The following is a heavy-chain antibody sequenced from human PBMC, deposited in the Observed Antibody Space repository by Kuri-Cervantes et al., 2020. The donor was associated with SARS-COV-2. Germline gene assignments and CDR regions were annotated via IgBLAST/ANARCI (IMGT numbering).Heavy chain of an antibody. D-gene: IGHD2-15*01. J-gene: IGHJ5*02. CDR3: ARQEVVAATNWFDP. CDR1: GYSISSGYC. CDR2: IYHSGST. V-gene: IGHV4-38-2*02. Sequence: SETLSLTCTVSGYSISSGYCWGWIRQPPGKGLEWIGSIYHSGSTYYNPSLKSRVTISVDTSKNQFSLKLSSVTAADTAVYYCARQEVVAATNWFDPWGQGTLVTVSS.